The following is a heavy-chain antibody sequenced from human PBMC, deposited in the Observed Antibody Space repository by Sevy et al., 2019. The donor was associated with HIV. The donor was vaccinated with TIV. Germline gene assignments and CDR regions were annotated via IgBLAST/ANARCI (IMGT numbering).Heavy chain of an antibody. J-gene: IGHJ4*02. Sequence: SETLSLTCGVSGDSINSNDYYWGWIRQPPGKGLEWIGTIYYSGSTYYNPSLKSRVTISVDTSKNQFSLKLTSVTAADTALYYCPRHLPLAYYESVTPGPRPFDNWGQGTLVTVSS. V-gene: IGHV4-39*01. CDR2: IYYSGST. D-gene: IGHD3-9*01. CDR3: PRHLPLAYYESVTPGPRPFDN. CDR1: GDSINSNDYY.